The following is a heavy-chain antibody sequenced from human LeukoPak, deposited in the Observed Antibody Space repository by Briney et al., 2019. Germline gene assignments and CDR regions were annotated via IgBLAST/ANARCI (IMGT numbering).Heavy chain of an antibody. D-gene: IGHD3-10*01. V-gene: IGHV5-51*01. J-gene: IGHJ4*02. CDR3: ARRQAWGSGSYYFFDY. Sequence: RGESLKISCKGSGYSFSTYWIAWVRQMPERGLEWMGIIYPGDSETSYNPSIQGQVTISADKSTRTAYLQWGSLKASDTAIYYCARRQAWGSGSYYFFDYWGQGTLVTVSS. CDR2: IYPGDSET. CDR1: GYSFSTYW.